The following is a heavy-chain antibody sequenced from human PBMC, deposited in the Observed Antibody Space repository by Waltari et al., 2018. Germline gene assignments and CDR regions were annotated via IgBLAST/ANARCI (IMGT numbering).Heavy chain of an antibody. CDR2: INHGVKT. CDR3: VRAHCIGDSCFRYFDS. J-gene: IGHJ4*02. Sequence: VRLDQWGTELVEPWETLSLTCAVYEGSFSAFFWSWVRQAPGKGLEWIGEINHGVKTDFNPSLKSRLFISLDPSKNQFSLMLSSVTAADSAVYYCVRAHCIGDSCFRYFDSLGQGTLVTVSS. V-gene: IGHV4-34*01. CDR1: EGSFSAFF. D-gene: IGHD2-15*01.